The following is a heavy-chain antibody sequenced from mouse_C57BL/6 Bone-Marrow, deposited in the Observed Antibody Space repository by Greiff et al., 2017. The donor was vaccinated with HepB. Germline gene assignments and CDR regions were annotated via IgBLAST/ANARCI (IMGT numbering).Heavy chain of an antibody. CDR1: GFTFSSYG. J-gene: IGHJ2*01. Sequence: EVMLVESGGDLVKPGGSLKLSCAASGFTFSSYGMSWVRQTPDKRLEWVATISSGGSYTYYPDSVKGRFTISRDNAKNTLYLQMSSLKSEDTAMYYCARLGHYYGIRYYFDYWGQGTTLTVSS. CDR2: ISSGGSYT. D-gene: IGHD1-1*01. CDR3: ARLGHYYGIRYYFDY. V-gene: IGHV5-6*02.